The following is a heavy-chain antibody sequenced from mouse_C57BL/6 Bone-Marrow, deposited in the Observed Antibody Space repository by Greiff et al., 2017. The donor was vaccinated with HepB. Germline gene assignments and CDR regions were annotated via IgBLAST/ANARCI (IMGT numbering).Heavy chain of an antibody. V-gene: IGHV5-12*01. CDR3: ARLPYVFYFDY. CDR2: ISNGGGST. J-gene: IGHJ2*01. D-gene: IGHD6-5*01. Sequence: EVKLVESGGGLVQPGGSLKLSCAASGFTFSDYYMYWVRQTPEKRLEWVAYISNGGGSTYYPDTVKGRFTISRDNAKNTLYLQMSRLKSEDTAMYYCARLPYVFYFDYWGQGTTLTVSS. CDR1: GFTFSDYY.